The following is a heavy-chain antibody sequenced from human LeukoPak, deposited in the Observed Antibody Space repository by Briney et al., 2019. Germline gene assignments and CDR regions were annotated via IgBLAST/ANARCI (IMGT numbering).Heavy chain of an antibody. D-gene: IGHD2-21*01. CDR2: INPQGDIT. CDR3: ARPSYCVADNCGYWLDP. CDR1: GYTFTKYL. Sequence: APVKVSCKTSGYTFTKYLIHWVRQAPGQGLEWMGTINPQGDITNYAQRFQGRIALTENTSTSTAYMELSSLTSEDTAVYYCARPSYCVADNCGYWLDPWGPGTLVTVSS. V-gene: IGHV1-46*01. J-gene: IGHJ5*02.